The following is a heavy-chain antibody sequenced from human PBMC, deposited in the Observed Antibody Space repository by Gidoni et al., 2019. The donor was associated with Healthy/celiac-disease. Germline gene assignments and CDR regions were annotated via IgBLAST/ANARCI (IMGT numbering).Heavy chain of an antibody. D-gene: IGHD6-13*01. CDR3: ARVDLAAAGTLFFGDVSPSYYYYYGMDV. Sequence: QVQLQQWGAGLLKPSETLSLTCAVYGGSFSGYYLSWIRQPPGKGLELIGEITHSGSTNYNPSLKSRVTISVDTSKNQFSLKLSSVTAADTAVYYCARVDLAAAGTLFFGDVSPSYYYYYGMDVWGQGTTVTVSS. V-gene: IGHV4-34*01. CDR1: GGSFSGYY. CDR2: ITHSGST. J-gene: IGHJ6*02.